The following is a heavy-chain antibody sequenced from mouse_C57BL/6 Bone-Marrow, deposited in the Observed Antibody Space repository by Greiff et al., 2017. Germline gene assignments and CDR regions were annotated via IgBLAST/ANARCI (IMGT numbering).Heavy chain of an antibody. CDR2: ISYDGSN. V-gene: IGHV3-6*01. D-gene: IGHD1-1*01. CDR1: GYSINSGYY. CDR3: AKIYYYGTPYAMDY. J-gene: IGHJ4*01. Sequence: EVQLQESGPGLVKPSQSLSLTCSVTGYSINSGYYWNWIRQFPGNKLEWMGYISYDGSNNYNPSLKNRITITRDTSKNQFFLKLNSVTTEDTATYYCAKIYYYGTPYAMDYWGQGTSVTVSS.